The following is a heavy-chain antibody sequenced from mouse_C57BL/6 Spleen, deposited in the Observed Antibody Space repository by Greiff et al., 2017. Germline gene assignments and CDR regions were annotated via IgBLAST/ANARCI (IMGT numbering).Heavy chain of an antibody. CDR3: ARGIYYGSSLYAMDY. D-gene: IGHD1-1*01. V-gene: IGHV1-9*01. Sequence: QVQLQQPGAELMKPGASVKLSCKATGYTFTGYWIEWVKQRPGHGLDWIGEVLPGSGSTNYNEQFKGKATFTAETPSNPAYMQLSSLTTEDSAIYYCARGIYYGSSLYAMDYWGQGTSVTVSS. J-gene: IGHJ4*01. CDR2: VLPGSGST. CDR1: GYTFTGYW.